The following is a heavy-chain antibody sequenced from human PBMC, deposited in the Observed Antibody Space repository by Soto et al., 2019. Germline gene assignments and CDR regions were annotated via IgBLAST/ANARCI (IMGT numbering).Heavy chain of an antibody. D-gene: IGHD2-15*01. CDR1: GYTFTSYG. J-gene: IGHJ6*02. Sequence: ASVKVSCKASGYTFTSYGISWVRQAPGQGLEWMGWISAYNGNTNYAQKLQGRVTMTTDTSTSTAYMELRSLRSDDTAVYYCARVCGGGGSCLNYYYYGMDVWGQGTTVTVSS. CDR3: ARVCGGGGSCLNYYYYGMDV. CDR2: ISAYNGNT. V-gene: IGHV1-18*01.